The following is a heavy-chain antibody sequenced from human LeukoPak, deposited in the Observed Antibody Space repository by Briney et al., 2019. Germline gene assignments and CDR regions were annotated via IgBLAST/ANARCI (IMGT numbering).Heavy chain of an antibody. V-gene: IGHV4-31*03. J-gene: IGHJ6*03. CDR3: ARSYSGSWVPTYMDG. D-gene: IGHD6-13*01. Sequence: SETLSLTCTVSGGSISSGGYYWSWIRQHPGKGLEWTGYIYYSGSTYYNPSLKSRVTISVDTSKNQFSLKLSSETAADTAVYYCARSYSGSWVPTYMDGWGKGTTVTVSS. CDR1: GGSISSGGYY. CDR2: IYYSGST.